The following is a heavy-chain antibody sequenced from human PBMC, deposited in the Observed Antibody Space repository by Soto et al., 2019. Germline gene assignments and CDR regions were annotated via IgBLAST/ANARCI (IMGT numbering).Heavy chain of an antibody. J-gene: IGHJ5*02. CDR3: ARGYSSGYLGNWFDP. CDR2: IYYSGIT. Sequence: QLQLPESGPGLVKPSQTLSLTCPVSGGSISRGGYYWGWIRQHPGKGLEWIGYIYYSGITNYNPSLKSRVTISRDTSKTQFSLKLSSVTAADTSVYYCARGYSSGYLGNWFDPSGQGTLVTVSS. CDR1: GGSISRGGYY. V-gene: IGHV4-31*03. D-gene: IGHD3-22*01.